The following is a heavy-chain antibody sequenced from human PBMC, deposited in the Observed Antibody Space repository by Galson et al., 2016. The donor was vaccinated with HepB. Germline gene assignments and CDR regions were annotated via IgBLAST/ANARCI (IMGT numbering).Heavy chain of an antibody. CDR2: IFPGDSDT. CDR3: GRGQIDFDF. CDR1: GYAFTSNW. D-gene: IGHD2/OR15-2a*01. Sequence: QSGAEVKKPGESLKISCKASGYAFTSNWIGWVRQMPGKGLEWMGIIFPGDSDTKYNPSFQGQVTMSVDKSTNTAYLQWSSLRASDTAIYYCGRGQIDFDFWGQGTLVTVSS. V-gene: IGHV5-51*03. J-gene: IGHJ4*02.